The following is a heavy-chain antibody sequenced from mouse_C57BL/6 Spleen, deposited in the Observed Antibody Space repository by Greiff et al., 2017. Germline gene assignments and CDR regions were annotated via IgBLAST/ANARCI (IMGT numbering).Heavy chain of an antibody. Sequence: VQLQQSGPELVKPGASVKISCKASAYAFSSSWMNWLKQRLGKGLEWIGRIYPGDGDTNYNGKFKGKATLTADKSSSTAYMQLSSLPSEDSAVYFCARWGGTTVVARYAMDYWGQGTSVTVSS. V-gene: IGHV1-82*01. CDR1: AYAFSSSW. CDR2: IYPGDGDT. D-gene: IGHD1-1*01. CDR3: ARWGGTTVVARYAMDY. J-gene: IGHJ4*01.